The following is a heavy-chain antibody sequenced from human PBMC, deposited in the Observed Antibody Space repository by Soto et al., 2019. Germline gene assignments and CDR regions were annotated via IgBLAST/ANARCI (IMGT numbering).Heavy chain of an antibody. D-gene: IGHD6-6*01. Sequence: SETLSLTCTVSGGSVSSYYWSWIRQSPGKGLEWIGYIYNSGSTNYNPSLKSRVTISVDTSKNQFSLKLNSVTAADTAVYYCARPRFSSSSIFWFDPWGQGTLVTVSS. V-gene: IGHV4-59*02. J-gene: IGHJ5*02. CDR2: IYNSGST. CDR3: ARPRFSSSSIFWFDP. CDR1: GGSVSSYY.